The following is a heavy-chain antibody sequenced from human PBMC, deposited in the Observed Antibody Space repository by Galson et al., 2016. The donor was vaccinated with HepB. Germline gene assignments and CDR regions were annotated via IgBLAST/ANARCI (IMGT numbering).Heavy chain of an antibody. CDR2: MSFDGTNK. Sequence: SLRLSCAASGFIFSSYGMHWVRQAPGKGLEWVSGMSFDGTNKYYAGSVKGRFTISRDNSKNTLSLQMTSLRGDDSAVYYCAKDLDPGTVVTPTGVGYYYYGLDVWGQGTTVTVSS. CDR1: GFIFSSYG. CDR3: AKDLDPGTVVTPTGVGYYYYGLDV. J-gene: IGHJ6*02. V-gene: IGHV3-30*18. D-gene: IGHD2-2*01.